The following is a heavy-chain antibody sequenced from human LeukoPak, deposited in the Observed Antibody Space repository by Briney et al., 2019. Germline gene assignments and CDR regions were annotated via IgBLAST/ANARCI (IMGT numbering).Heavy chain of an antibody. D-gene: IGHD2-21*02. CDR2: TSSNGGST. J-gene: IGHJ4*02. CDR1: GFTFSSYA. CDR3: ARGGTYHPLLLDY. V-gene: IGHV3-64*02. Sequence: PGGTLRLSCAASGFTFSSYAMHWVRQAPGKGLEYVSATSSNGGSTYYADSVKGSFTISRDNSKNTLYLQMGRLRAEDMAVYYCARGGTYHPLLLDYWGQGTLVTVSS.